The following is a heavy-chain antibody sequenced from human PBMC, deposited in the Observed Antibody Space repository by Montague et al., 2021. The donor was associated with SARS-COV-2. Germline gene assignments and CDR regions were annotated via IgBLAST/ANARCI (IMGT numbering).Heavy chain of an antibody. J-gene: IGHJ4*02. V-gene: IGHV4-59*12. CDR3: ARGGGYSGYDHDY. Sequence: SETLSLTCTVYGGSISSYYWSWIRQPPGKGLEWIGDINYSGSTNXNPSLKSRVTISVDTSKNQFSLKLSSVTAADTAVYYCARGGGYSGYDHDYWGQGTLVTVSS. CDR1: GGSISSYY. D-gene: IGHD5-12*01. CDR2: INYSGST.